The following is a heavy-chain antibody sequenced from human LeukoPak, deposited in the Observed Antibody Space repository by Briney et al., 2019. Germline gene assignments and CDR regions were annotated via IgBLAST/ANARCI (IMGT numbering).Heavy chain of an antibody. CDR2: ISAYNGNT. CDR1: GYTFTSYG. V-gene: IGHV1-18*01. Sequence: ASVTVSCKASGYTFTSYGISWVRQAPGQGLEWMGWISAYNGNTNYAQKLQGRVTMTTDTSTSTAYMELRSLRSDDTAVYYCARGRGAAAVYNWFDPWGQGTLVTVSS. D-gene: IGHD6-13*01. CDR3: ARGRGAAAVYNWFDP. J-gene: IGHJ5*02.